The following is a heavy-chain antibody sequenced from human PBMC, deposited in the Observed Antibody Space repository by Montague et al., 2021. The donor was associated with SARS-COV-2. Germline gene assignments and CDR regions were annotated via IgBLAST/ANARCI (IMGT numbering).Heavy chain of an antibody. CDR2: IEYSGST. CDR1: GYSISSGYY. V-gene: IGHV4-38-2*02. CDR3: ARDITLGMDV. J-gene: IGHJ6*02. Sequence: SETRSLTCIVSGYSISSGYYWGWVRQTPGKGLEWLGFIEYSGSTYYNPSLKTRVTTSLDTSKNQFSLKITSVTAADTALYYCARDITLGMDVWGRGTTVTVSS.